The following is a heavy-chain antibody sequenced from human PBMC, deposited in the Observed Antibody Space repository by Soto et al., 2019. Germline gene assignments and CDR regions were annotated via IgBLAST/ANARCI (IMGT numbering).Heavy chain of an antibody. CDR2: IIPIFGIA. J-gene: IGHJ6*02. CDR3: AREDRDRETGLVPAAIDGMDV. D-gene: IGHD2-2*01. V-gene: IGHV1-69*13. Sequence: TSVKVSCKACGGSYSIYSVTWVRQAPGHGLEWIGRIIPIFGIASYAQKFQGRVTITADESTSTAYMELSSLRSDDTAVYYCAREDRDRETGLVPAAIDGMDVWGQGTTVTVSS. CDR1: GGSYSIYS.